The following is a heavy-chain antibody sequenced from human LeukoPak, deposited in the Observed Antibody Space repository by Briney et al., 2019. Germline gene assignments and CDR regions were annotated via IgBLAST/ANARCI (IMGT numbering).Heavy chain of an antibody. CDR2: IKKDGSEK. CDR3: AREAYYYDSSDYYYDRVAFDI. CDR1: GFTFGNHW. Sequence: GGSLRLSCAASGFTFGNHWMSWVRQAPGKGLEWVANIKKDGSEKYYVDSVKGRFTIARDNAKNSLYLQMNSLRAEDTAVYYCAREAYYYDSSDYYYDRVAFDIWGQGTMVTVSS. J-gene: IGHJ3*02. D-gene: IGHD3-22*01. V-gene: IGHV3-7*04.